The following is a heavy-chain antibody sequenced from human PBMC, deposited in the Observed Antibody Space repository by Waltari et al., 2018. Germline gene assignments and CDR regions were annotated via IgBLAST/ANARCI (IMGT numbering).Heavy chain of an antibody. V-gene: IGHV3-23*03. Sequence: EVQLLESGGGLVQPGGSLRLSCAASGFTFSSYAMSWVRQAPGKGLEWVSVIYSGGSTYYADSVKGRFTISRDNSKNTLYLQMNSLRAEDTAVYYCAKQAPRMGVSDAFDIWGQGTMVTVSS. J-gene: IGHJ3*02. CDR2: IYSGGST. CDR1: GFTFSSYA. CDR3: AKQAPRMGVSDAFDI.